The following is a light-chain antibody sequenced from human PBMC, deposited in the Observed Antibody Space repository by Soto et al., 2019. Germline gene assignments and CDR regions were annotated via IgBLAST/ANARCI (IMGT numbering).Light chain of an antibody. CDR2: GSS. CDR1: QSVSSQ. J-gene: IGKJ4*01. Sequence: EIVMTQSPATLSVSPGERATLSCRASQSVSSQLAWYQQKPGQAPRLLIYGSSTMATGIPARFSGSGSGTEFTLTISSLQSEDFAVYYCQQYNNWPPLTFGGGTKVEIK. V-gene: IGKV3-15*01. CDR3: QQYNNWPPLT.